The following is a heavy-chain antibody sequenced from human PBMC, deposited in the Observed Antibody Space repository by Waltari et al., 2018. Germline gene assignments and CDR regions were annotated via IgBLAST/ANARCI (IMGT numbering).Heavy chain of an antibody. V-gene: IGHV4-59*01. D-gene: IGHD2-15*01. Sequence: QVQLQESGPGLVKPSETLSLTCTVPGGSISSYYWSWIRQPPGKGLEWIGYIYYSGSTNYNPSLKSRVTISVDTSKNQFSLKLSSVTAADTAVYYCARYEYCSGGSCWDDAFDIWGQGTMVTVSS. J-gene: IGHJ3*02. CDR1: GGSISSYY. CDR3: ARYEYCSGGSCWDDAFDI. CDR2: IYYSGST.